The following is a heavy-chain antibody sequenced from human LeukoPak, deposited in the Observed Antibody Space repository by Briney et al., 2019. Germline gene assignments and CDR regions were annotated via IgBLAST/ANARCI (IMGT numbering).Heavy chain of an antibody. CDR1: GFTFSDYY. Sequence: GGSLRLSCAASGFTFSDYYMSWFRRAPGKGLEWVSYISNTGSTIYYADSVKGRFTITRDNAKNSLYLQMNSLRAEDTAVYYCAREYGDRSFDYWGQGTLVTVSS. CDR2: ISNTGSTI. CDR3: AREYGDRSFDY. D-gene: IGHD4-17*01. V-gene: IGHV3-11*01. J-gene: IGHJ4*02.